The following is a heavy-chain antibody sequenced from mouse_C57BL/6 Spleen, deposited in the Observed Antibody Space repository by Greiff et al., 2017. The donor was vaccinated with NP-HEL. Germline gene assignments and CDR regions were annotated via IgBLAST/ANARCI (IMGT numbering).Heavy chain of an antibody. CDR2: INPNNGGT. Sequence: EVQLQQSGPELVKPGASVKISCKASGYMFTDYYMNWVKQSPGKSLEWIGDINPNNGGTSYNQKFKGKATLTVDKSSSTAYMELRSLTSEDSAVYYCATLYYYGSSYVPYWGQGTLVTVSA. CDR1: GYMFTDYY. CDR3: ATLYYYGSSYVPY. J-gene: IGHJ3*01. D-gene: IGHD1-1*01. V-gene: IGHV1-26*01.